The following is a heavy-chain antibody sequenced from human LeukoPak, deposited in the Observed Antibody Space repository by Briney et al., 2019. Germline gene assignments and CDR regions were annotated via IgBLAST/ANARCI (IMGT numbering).Heavy chain of an antibody. J-gene: IGHJ4*02. CDR2: VYPADSDT. D-gene: IGHD2-2*02. CDR1: GYTFSELW. CDR3: ARTQGLYGAADY. Sequence: GASLQISCQASGYTFSELWIGWGRQLPGQGLEWMGSVYPADSDTRYSPSFEGHVTISADKSTNTAFLQWNSLQSADSGIYFCARTQGLYGAADYWGQGTLVIASS. V-gene: IGHV5-51*01.